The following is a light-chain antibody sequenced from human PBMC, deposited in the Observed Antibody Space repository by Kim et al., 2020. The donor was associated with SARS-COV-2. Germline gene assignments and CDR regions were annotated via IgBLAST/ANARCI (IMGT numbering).Light chain of an antibody. CDR1: QSLLDSEDGNTY. J-gene: IGKJ4*01. Sequence: IVMTQTPLSLPVSPGEPASIYCRSSQSLLDSEDGNTYLDWYLQKTGQSPQLLIYMVSYRASGVPDRFSGSGSGTDFTLKISRVEAEDVGVYYCMQRIESPFTFGGGTKVDIK. CDR3: MQRIESPFT. V-gene: IGKV2-40*01. CDR2: MVS.